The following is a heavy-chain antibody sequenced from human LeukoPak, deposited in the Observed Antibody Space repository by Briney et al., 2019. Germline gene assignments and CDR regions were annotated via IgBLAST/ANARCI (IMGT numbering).Heavy chain of an antibody. CDR3: ARAEGLLWFGELLYFDY. V-gene: IGHV4-39*07. J-gene: IGHJ4*02. Sequence: SGTLSLTCTVSGGSISSSSYYWGWIRQPPGKGLEWIGSIYYSGSTYYNPSLKSRVTISVDTSKNQFSLKLSSVTAADTAVYYCARAEGLLWFGELLYFDYWGQGTLVTVSS. D-gene: IGHD3-10*01. CDR1: GGSISSSSYY. CDR2: IYYSGST.